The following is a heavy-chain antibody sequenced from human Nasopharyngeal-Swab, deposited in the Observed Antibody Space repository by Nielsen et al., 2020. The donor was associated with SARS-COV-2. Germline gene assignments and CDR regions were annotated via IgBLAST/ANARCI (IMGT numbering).Heavy chain of an antibody. CDR3: AKADTAMVGYNWFDP. D-gene: IGHD5-18*01. Sequence: GSLRLSCAASGFTFSSYAMSWVRQAPGKGLEWVSAISGSGGSTYYADSVKGRFTISRDNSKNTLYLQMNSLRAEDTAVYYCAKADTAMVGYNWFDPWGQGTLVTVSS. CDR1: GFTFSSYA. V-gene: IGHV3-23*01. CDR2: ISGSGGST. J-gene: IGHJ5*02.